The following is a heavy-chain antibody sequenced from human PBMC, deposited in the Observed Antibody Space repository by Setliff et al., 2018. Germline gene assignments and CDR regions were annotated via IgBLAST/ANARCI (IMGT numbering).Heavy chain of an antibody. CDR2: ISTTGDTI. CDR3: SRDLQGSGDYVVDY. CDR1: GFTFRDFY. Sequence: PGGSLRLSCAASGFTFRDFYMTWIRQAPGRGLEWIAYISTTGDTIFYADSVRGRFTVSRDNAKKSLFLQMNSLRVEDTAVYYCSRDLQGSGDYVVDYWGQGTLVTVSS. J-gene: IGHJ4*02. D-gene: IGHD4-17*01. V-gene: IGHV3-11*04.